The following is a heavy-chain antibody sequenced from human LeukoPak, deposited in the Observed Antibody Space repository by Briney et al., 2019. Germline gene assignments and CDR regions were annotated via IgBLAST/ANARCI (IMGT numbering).Heavy chain of an antibody. D-gene: IGHD1-26*01. V-gene: IGHV4-59*01. CDR1: GGSISSYY. Sequence: SETLSLTCTVSGGSISSYYWSWIRQPPGKGLELIGYIYYSGSTNYNPSLKSRVTISVDTSKNQFSLKLSSVTAADTAVYYCASWERGYFDYWGQGTLVTVSS. CDR2: IYYSGST. J-gene: IGHJ4*02. CDR3: ASWERGYFDY.